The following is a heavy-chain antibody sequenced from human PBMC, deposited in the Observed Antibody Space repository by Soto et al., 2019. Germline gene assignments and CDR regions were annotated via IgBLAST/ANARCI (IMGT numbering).Heavy chain of an antibody. CDR3: AKVIWADSTSSNFYYYSGLDV. J-gene: IGHJ6*02. CDR1: GFTFRTYG. D-gene: IGHD6-6*01. Sequence: PGGSLRLSCAASGFTFRTYGMHWVRQAPGKGLEWLAVISNNGINKYYADSVKGRFTISRDNSRDTLFLQMNSLRGEDTAIYYCAKVIWADSTSSNFYYYSGLDVWGQGTTVTVSS. V-gene: IGHV3-30*18. CDR2: ISNNGINK.